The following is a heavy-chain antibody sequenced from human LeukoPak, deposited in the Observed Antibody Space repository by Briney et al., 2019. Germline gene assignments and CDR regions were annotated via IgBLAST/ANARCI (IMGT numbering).Heavy chain of an antibody. V-gene: IGHV3-53*01. CDR1: GFTVSSTY. CDR3: ASGRYGSGSYGDY. J-gene: IGHJ4*02. D-gene: IGHD3-10*01. Sequence: PGGSLRLSCAASGFTVSSTYMSWVRQAPGKGVEWGSVIYSGGSTYYADSAKGRFTISRENSKNTLYLQMNSLRAEDTAVYYCASGRYGSGSYGDYWGQGTLVTVSS. CDR2: IYSGGST.